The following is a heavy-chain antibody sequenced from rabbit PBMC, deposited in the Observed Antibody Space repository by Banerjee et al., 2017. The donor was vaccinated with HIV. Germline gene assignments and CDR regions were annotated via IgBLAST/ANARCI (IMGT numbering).Heavy chain of an antibody. CDR2: IYAGSGST. D-gene: IGHD5-1*01. Sequence: QEQLVESGGGLVQPEGSLTLTCTASGFSFTSSYYMCWVRQAPGKGLEWIACIYAGSGSTYYAGWAKDRFTISKTSSTTVTLQMTSQTAADTATYFCARSATMDIAFKFWGQGTLVTVS. V-gene: IGHV1S45*01. J-gene: IGHJ3*01. CDR1: GFSFTSSYY. CDR3: ARSATMDIAFKF.